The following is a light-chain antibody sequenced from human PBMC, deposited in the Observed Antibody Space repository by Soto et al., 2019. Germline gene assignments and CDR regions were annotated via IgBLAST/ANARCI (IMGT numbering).Light chain of an antibody. CDR3: TSYTSSNTHV. CDR1: SSDVGGYNY. J-gene: IGLJ1*01. CDR2: DVS. Sequence: QSALTQPASVSGSPGQSITISCTGTSSDVGGYNYVSWLQQHPGEVPKLIIYDVSSRPSGVSNRFSGSKSGNTASLTISGLQAEDEADYYCTSYTSSNTHVFGGGTKVTVL. V-gene: IGLV2-14*01.